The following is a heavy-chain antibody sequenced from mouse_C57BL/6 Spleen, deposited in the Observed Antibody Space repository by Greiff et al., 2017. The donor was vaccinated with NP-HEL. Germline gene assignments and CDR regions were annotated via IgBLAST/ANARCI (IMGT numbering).Heavy chain of an antibody. CDR2: IYPRSGNT. CDR3: ARSDYDGAMDY. V-gene: IGHV1-81*01. J-gene: IGHJ4*01. D-gene: IGHD2-4*01. Sequence: VQLQQSGAELARPGASVTLSCKASGYTFTSYGISWVKQRTGQGLEWIGEIYPRSGNTYYNEKFKGKATLTADKSSSTAYMELRSLTSEDSAVYFCARSDYDGAMDYWGQGTSVTVSS. CDR1: GYTFTSYG.